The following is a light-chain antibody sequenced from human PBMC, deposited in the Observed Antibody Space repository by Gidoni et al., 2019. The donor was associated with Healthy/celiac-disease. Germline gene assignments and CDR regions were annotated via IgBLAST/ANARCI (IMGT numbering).Light chain of an antibody. Sequence: EIVLTQSPATLSLSPGERATLSCRASQSVSSYLAWYQQKPGQAPRLLIYDASNRATGIPARFSGSGSGTDFTLTISSLEPEDFAVYYCQQSRNFXPXTKVDIK. CDR1: QSVSSY. V-gene: IGKV3-11*01. J-gene: IGKJ3*01. CDR2: DAS. CDR3: QQSRN.